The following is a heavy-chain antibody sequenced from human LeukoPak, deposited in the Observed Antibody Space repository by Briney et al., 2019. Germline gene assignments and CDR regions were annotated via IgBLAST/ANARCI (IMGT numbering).Heavy chain of an antibody. CDR2: IYYSGNT. CDR3: ARRYYYDSSGRDPFDC. Sequence: PSETLSLTCSVSGGSISSSSYYWVWLRQPPGKGLEWIGSIYYSGNTYYNPSLKSRVSISLDTSKNQFSLKLSSVTAADTAVYYCARRYYYDSSGRDPFDCWGQGTVVTVSS. J-gene: IGHJ4*02. D-gene: IGHD3-22*01. CDR1: GGSISSSSYY. V-gene: IGHV4-39*01.